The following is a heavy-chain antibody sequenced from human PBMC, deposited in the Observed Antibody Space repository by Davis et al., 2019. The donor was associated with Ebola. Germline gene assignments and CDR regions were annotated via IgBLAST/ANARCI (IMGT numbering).Heavy chain of an antibody. CDR3: ARAVDSRSWWEVTTGAYFFDH. D-gene: IGHD6-13*01. J-gene: IGHJ4*02. V-gene: IGHV3-21*06. CDR1: GFIFSSNN. Sequence: PGGSLRLSCTASGFIFSSNNMAWVRQGPGKGLEWVSSISDSDTYIDYADSMKGRFTISRDNAKNSLFLQMNSLRAEDTAVYYCARAVDSRSWWEVTTGAYFFDHWGQGTLVTVSS. CDR2: ISDSDTYI.